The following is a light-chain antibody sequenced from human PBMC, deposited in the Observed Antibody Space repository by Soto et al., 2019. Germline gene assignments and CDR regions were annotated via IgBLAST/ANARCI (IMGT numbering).Light chain of an antibody. CDR1: QSVSSNY. CDR2: GAS. V-gene: IGKV3-20*01. J-gene: IGKJ1*01. Sequence: EIVLTQSPGTLSLSPGERATLSCRASQSVSSNYLAWYQQKPGQAPSLLIYGASSRATGIPDRFSGSGSGTDFTLTMSRLEPEDFAVYYCQQYSDLPRTFGQGTRVEIK. CDR3: QQYSDLPRT.